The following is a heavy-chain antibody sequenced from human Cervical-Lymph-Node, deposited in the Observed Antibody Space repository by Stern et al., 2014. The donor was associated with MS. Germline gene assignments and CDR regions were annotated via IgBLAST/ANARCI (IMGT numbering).Heavy chain of an antibody. CDR1: GCTFNHYA. CDR2: ITPIFDAT. D-gene: IGHD2-21*01. V-gene: IGHV1-69*01. Sequence: QMQLVQSGAGLMLPGSSAKVSCKTSGCTFNHYAISWVRQAPGQGLEWMGGITPIFDATNYAQKLQGRITITADESTRTAYMELSSLRSDDTAMYYCARGDSEAPIYYFDYWGQGTLVTVSS. J-gene: IGHJ4*02. CDR3: ARGDSEAPIYYFDY.